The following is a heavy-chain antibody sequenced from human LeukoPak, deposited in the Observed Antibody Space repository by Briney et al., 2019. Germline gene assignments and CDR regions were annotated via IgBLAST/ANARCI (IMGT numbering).Heavy chain of an antibody. CDR3: AKEGTGIHFDY. CDR1: GFTFSSNA. J-gene: IGHJ4*02. Sequence: GGSLRLSCAASGFTFSSNAIHWVRQAPGKGLEWVAEILYDGGNTYYADSVKGRFTISRDNSKNTLYLQMNSLRAEDTAVYYCAKEGTGIHFDYWGQGTLVTVSS. D-gene: IGHD1-1*01. V-gene: IGHV3-30-3*01. CDR2: ILYDGGNT.